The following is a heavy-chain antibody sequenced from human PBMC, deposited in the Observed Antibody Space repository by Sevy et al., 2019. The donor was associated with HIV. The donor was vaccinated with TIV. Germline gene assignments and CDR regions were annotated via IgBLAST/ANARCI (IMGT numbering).Heavy chain of an antibody. CDR2: INPNSGGT. V-gene: IGHV1-2*02. CDR1: GYTFTGYY. CDR3: ARVGGSAPVTSDAFDV. Sequence: ASVKVSCKASGYTFTGYYMHWVRPAPGQGLEWMGWINPNSGGTNYAQKFQGRVTMTRDTSISTGYMELSRLRSDDTAVYYCARVGGSAPVTSDAFDVWGQGTMVTVSS. D-gene: IGHD1-26*01. J-gene: IGHJ3*01.